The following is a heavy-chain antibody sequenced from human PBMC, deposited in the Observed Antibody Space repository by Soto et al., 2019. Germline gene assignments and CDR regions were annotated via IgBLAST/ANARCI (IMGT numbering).Heavy chain of an antibody. V-gene: IGHV1-2*02. J-gene: IGHJ5*02. CDR1: GYTFTDYY. CDR3: ARDRVVVVPDAITLRCWFDP. CDR2: TIPNRGGT. Sequence: ASVKVSCKASGYTFTDYYIHWVRQPPGEGLEWMGWTIPNRGGTNYAQKFRGRVTTTRDTSISTAYMELSSLRSEDTAVYYCARDRVVVVPDAITLRCWFDPWGQGTLVTSPQ. D-gene: IGHD2-2*02.